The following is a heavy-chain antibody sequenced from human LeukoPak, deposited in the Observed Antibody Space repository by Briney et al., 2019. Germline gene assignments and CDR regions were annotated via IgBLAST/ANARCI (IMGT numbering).Heavy chain of an antibody. CDR3: ARQRYYGSGSYSSAIYYYYMDV. Sequence: PSETLSLTCTVSGGSISSSSYYWGWIRQPPGKGLEWIGSIYYSGSTYYNPSLKSRVTISVDTSKNQFSLKLSSVTAADTAVYYCARQRYYGSGSYSSAIYYYYMDVWGKGTTVTVSS. CDR1: GGSISSSSYY. CDR2: IYYSGST. D-gene: IGHD3-10*01. V-gene: IGHV4-39*01. J-gene: IGHJ6*03.